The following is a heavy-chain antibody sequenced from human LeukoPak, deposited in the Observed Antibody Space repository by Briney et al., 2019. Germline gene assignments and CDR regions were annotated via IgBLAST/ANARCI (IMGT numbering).Heavy chain of an antibody. J-gene: IGHJ4*02. CDR2: IYHSGST. Sequence: SETLSLTCTVSGYSISSGYYWGWIRQPPGKGLEWIGSIYHSGSTYYNPSLKSRVTISVDTSKNQFSLKLSSVTAADTAVYYCASGYCTNGVCCEFDYWGQGTLVTVSS. CDR3: ASGYCTNGVCCEFDY. D-gene: IGHD2-8*01. CDR1: GYSISSGYY. V-gene: IGHV4-38-2*02.